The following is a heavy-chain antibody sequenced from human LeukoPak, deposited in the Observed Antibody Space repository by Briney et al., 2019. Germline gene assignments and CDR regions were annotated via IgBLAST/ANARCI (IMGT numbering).Heavy chain of an antibody. CDR2: ISYDGSNK. D-gene: IGHD6-13*01. V-gene: IGHV3-30*18. CDR3: AKDGGIAAAGTSFSLGLLYYYYYYMDV. Sequence: PGGSLRLSCAASGFTFSSYGMHWVRQAPGKGLEWVAVISYDGSNKYYADSVKGRFTISRDNSKNTLYLQMNSLRAEDTAVYYCAKDGGIAAAGTSFSLGLLYYYYYYMDVWGKGTTVTVSS. J-gene: IGHJ6*03. CDR1: GFTFSSYG.